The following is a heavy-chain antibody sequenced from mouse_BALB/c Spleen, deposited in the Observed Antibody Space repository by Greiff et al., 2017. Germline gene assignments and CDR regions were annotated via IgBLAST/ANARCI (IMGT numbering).Heavy chain of an antibody. D-gene: IGHD2-1*01. J-gene: IGHJ4*01. CDR2: IRNKANGYTT. Sequence: EVKLMESGGGLVQPGGSLRLSCATSGFTFTDYYMSWVRQPPGKALEWLGFIRNKANGYTTEYSASVKGRFTISRDNSQSILYLQMNTLRAEDSATYYCARDIGNSYYYAMDYWGQGTSVTVSS. V-gene: IGHV7-3*02. CDR1: GFTFTDYY. CDR3: ARDIGNSYYYAMDY.